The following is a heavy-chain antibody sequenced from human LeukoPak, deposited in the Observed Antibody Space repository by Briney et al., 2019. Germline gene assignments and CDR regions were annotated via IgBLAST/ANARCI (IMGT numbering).Heavy chain of an antibody. Sequence: GRSLTLSCAASGFPFSGYGMQWARQAPGKGLEWVAVISYDGSKKYNADSVKGRFTISRDNSKNTLYLQMNCLRAEDTAVYYCAKDLWASYYFDYWGQGTLVTVSS. J-gene: IGHJ4*02. V-gene: IGHV3-30*18. CDR3: AKDLWASYYFDY. CDR1: GFPFSGYG. D-gene: IGHD3-16*01. CDR2: ISYDGSKK.